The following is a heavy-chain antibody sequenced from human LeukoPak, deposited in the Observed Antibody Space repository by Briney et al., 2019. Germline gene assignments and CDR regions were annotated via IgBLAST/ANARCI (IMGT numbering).Heavy chain of an antibody. CDR3: ARGEDYGDYFDY. CDR1: GFTVSANY. D-gene: IGHD4-17*01. J-gene: IGHJ4*02. V-gene: IGHV3-53*01. CDR2: IYSGGST. Sequence: PGGSLRLSCAASGFTVSANYMSWVRQAPGRGLEWVSVIYSGGSTYDADSVKGRFTISRDNYKNTLFLQMNSLRAEDTAVYYCARGEDYGDYFDYWGQGTLVTVSS.